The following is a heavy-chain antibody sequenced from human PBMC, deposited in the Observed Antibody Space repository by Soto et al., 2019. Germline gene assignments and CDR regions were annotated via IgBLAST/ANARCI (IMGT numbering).Heavy chain of an antibody. D-gene: IGHD3-16*01. V-gene: IGHV5-51*01. J-gene: IGHJ5*02. Sequence: PGESLKISCKGSGYSFTSYWIGWVRQMPGKGLEWMGIIYPGDSDTRYSPSFQGQVTISADKSISTAYLQWSSLKASDTAMYYCARRTAGGVGDYDYVSGSQTTNSFDPWGQGTLVTVSS. CDR2: IYPGDSDT. CDR3: ARRTAGGVGDYDYVSGSQTTNSFDP. CDR1: GYSFTSYW.